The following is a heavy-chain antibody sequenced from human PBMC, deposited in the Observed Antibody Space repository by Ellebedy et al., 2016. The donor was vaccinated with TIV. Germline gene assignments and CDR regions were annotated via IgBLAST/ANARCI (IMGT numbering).Heavy chain of an antibody. CDR2: INPSGGST. V-gene: IGHV1-46*01. CDR3: ATSPRDYYYYMDV. J-gene: IGHJ6*03. CDR1: GYTFTSYY. Sequence: ASVKVSCXASGYTFTSYYMHWVRQAPGQGLEWMGIINPSGGSTSYAQKFQGRVTMTRDTSTSTVYMELSSLRSEDTAVYYCATSPRDYYYYMDVWGKGTTVTVSS.